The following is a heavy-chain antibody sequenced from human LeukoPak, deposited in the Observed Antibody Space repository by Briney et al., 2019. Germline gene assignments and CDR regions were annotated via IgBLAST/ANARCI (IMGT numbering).Heavy chain of an antibody. CDR3: VRGILAVVYATFDY. D-gene: IGHD6-19*01. CDR1: GGSFSDYY. CDR2: VIHTGRT. J-gene: IGHJ4*02. V-gene: IGHV4-34*01. Sequence: SETLSLTCAVYGGSFSDYYWTWIRQSPGKGLEWIGEVIHTGRTNYNPSLKSRLAISVDTSKNHFSLKLTSVTAADTAVYYCVRGILAVVYATFDYWGQGTLVTVSS.